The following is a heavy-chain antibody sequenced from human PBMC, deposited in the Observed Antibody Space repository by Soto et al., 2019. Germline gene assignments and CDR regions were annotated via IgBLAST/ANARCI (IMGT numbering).Heavy chain of an antibody. V-gene: IGHV5-51*03. J-gene: IGHJ3*02. Sequence: EVQLVQSGAEVKKPGESLKISCKGSGYSFTSYWIGWVRQMPGKGLEWMGIIYPGDSDTRYSPSFQGQVTISADKSISTAYLQWSSLKASDTAMYYCARRVIDYGGNSGAFDIWGQGTMVTVSS. D-gene: IGHD4-17*01. CDR2: IYPGDSDT. CDR3: ARRVIDYGGNSGAFDI. CDR1: GYSFTSYW.